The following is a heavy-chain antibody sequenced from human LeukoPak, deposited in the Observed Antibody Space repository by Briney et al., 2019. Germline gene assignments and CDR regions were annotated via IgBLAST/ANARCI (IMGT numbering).Heavy chain of an antibody. Sequence: NSSETLSLTCTVSGGSISSYYWSWIRQPPGKGLEWIGYIYYSGSTNYNPSLKSRVTISVDTSKNQFSLKLSSVTAADTAVYYCARDGAGRGELPEDDAFDIWGQGTMVTVSS. J-gene: IGHJ3*02. CDR3: ARDGAGRGELPEDDAFDI. D-gene: IGHD1-7*01. CDR2: IYYSGST. V-gene: IGHV4-59*01. CDR1: GGSISSYY.